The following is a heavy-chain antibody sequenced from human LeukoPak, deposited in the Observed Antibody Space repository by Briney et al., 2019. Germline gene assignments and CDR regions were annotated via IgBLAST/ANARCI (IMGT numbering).Heavy chain of an antibody. J-gene: IGHJ4*02. Sequence: SQTLLLTCAISGDSVSSNSVAWNWIRQSPSRGLEWLGWTYYRSKWYNEYAVSVKSRITINPDTSKNQFSLQLISVTPEDTSVYYCARSNWGSGRTFDYWGQGTLVTVSS. V-gene: IGHV6-1*01. CDR2: TYYRSKWYN. D-gene: IGHD7-27*01. CDR1: GDSVSSNSVA. CDR3: ARSNWGSGRTFDY.